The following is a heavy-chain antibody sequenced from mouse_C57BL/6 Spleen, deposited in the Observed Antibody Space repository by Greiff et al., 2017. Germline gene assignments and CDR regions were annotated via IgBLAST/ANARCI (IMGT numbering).Heavy chain of an antibody. CDR2: IHPNSGST. CDR3: ARDYYGNEGFFDV. V-gene: IGHV1-64*01. D-gene: IGHD2-1*01. Sequence: QVQLQQPGAELVKPGASVKLSCKASGYTFTSSWMHWVKQRPGQGLEWIGMIHPNSGSTNYNEKFKSKATLTVDKSSSTAYMQLSSLTSEDSAVYYCARDYYGNEGFFDVWGTGTTVTVSS. J-gene: IGHJ1*03. CDR1: GYTFTSSW.